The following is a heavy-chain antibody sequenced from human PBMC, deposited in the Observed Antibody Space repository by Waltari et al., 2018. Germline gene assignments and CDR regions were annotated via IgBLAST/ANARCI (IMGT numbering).Heavy chain of an antibody. D-gene: IGHD1-1*01. J-gene: IGHJ5*02. V-gene: IGHV4-38-2*02. Sequence: QVQLQESGPGLVKPSETLSLTCSVSAYSITSGYHWGWVRQPPGKGLEWIGSIYHSGTTYYNPPLKSRVTISVDTSKNQFSLKLSSVTAADTAVYYCARASQISQHTYNWFDPWGQGTLVTVSS. CDR1: AYSITSGYH. CDR2: IYHSGTT. CDR3: ARASQISQHTYNWFDP.